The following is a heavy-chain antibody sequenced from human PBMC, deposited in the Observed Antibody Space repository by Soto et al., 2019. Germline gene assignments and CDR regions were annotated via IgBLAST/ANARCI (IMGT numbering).Heavy chain of an antibody. CDR2: ISYDGSNK. CDR3: ARGGGVVVVAARVNYYYYGMDV. D-gene: IGHD2-15*01. CDR1: GFIFSSYA. J-gene: IGHJ6*02. Sequence: QVQLVESGGGVVQPGRSLRLSCAASGFIFSSYAMHWVRQAPGKGLEWVAVISYDGSNKYYADSVKGRFTISRDNSKNTLYLQMNSLRAEDTAVYYCARGGGVVVVAARVNYYYYGMDVWGQGTTVTVSS. V-gene: IGHV3-30-3*01.